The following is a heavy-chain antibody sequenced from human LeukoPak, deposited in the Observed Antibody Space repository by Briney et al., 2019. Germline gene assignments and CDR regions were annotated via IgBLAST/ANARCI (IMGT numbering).Heavy chain of an antibody. D-gene: IGHD2-2*01. CDR1: GGPISSHY. CDR2: IYYSGST. V-gene: IGHV4-59*11. CDR3: AREVYSCTYVFDY. J-gene: IGHJ4*02. Sequence: SETLSLTCTVSGGPISSHYWSWMRQPPGKGLEWIGYIYYSGSTNYNPSLKSRVTISVDTSKNQFSLKLSSVTAADTAVYYCAREVYSCTYVFDYWGQGTLVTVSS.